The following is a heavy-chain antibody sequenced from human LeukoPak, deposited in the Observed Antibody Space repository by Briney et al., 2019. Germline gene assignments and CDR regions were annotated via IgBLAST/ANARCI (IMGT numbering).Heavy chain of an antibody. CDR2: IYYSGST. CDR3: ARGRSSMVRGYYYYYMDV. J-gene: IGHJ6*03. D-gene: IGHD3-10*01. CDR1: GGSISSYY. V-gene: IGHV4-59*01. Sequence: RPSETLSLTCTVSGGSISSYYRSWIRQPPGKGLEWIGYIYYSGSTNYNPSLKSRVTISVDTSKNQFSLKLSSVTAADTAVYYCARGRSSMVRGYYYYYMDVWGKGTTVTISS.